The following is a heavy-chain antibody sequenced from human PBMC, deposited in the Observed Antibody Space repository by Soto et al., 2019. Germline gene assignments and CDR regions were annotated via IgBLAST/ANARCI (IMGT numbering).Heavy chain of an antibody. CDR3: ASLKIFGVVIPAPHYYMDV. Sequence: PSETLSLTCTVSGDSISSSGHYWGWIRQPPGKGLEWIGGISYSGNTYYNPSLKSRVTISVDTSKNQFSLKLSSVTAADTAVYYCASLKIFGVVIPAPHYYMDVWGKGTTVTVSS. J-gene: IGHJ6*03. D-gene: IGHD3-3*01. CDR2: ISYSGNT. CDR1: GDSISSSGHY. V-gene: IGHV4-39*01.